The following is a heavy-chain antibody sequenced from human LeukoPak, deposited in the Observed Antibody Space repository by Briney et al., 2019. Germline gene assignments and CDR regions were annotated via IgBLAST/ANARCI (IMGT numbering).Heavy chain of an antibody. CDR3: AKVPTSNGDYADYFDY. V-gene: IGHV3-23*01. CDR2: ISGSGGST. D-gene: IGHD4-17*01. Sequence: PGGSLRLSCAASGSTFSSYAMSWVRQAPGKGLEWVSAISGSGGSTYYADSVKGRFTISRDNSKNTLYLQMNSLRAEDTAVYYCAKVPTSNGDYADYFDYWGQGTLVTVSS. J-gene: IGHJ4*02. CDR1: GSTFSSYA.